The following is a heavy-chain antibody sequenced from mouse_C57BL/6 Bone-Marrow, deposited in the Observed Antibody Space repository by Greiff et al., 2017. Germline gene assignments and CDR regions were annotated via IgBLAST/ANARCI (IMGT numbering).Heavy chain of an antibody. Sequence: VKLQQPGAELVRPGSSVKLSCKASGYTFTSYWMHWVKQRPIQGLEWIGNIDPSDSETHYNQKFKDKATLTVDKSSSTAYMQLSSLTSEDSAVYYCARGYVAYYAMDNWGQGTSVTVSS. V-gene: IGHV1-52*01. CDR1: GYTFTSYW. J-gene: IGHJ4*01. D-gene: IGHD2-2*01. CDR3: ARGYVAYYAMDN. CDR2: IDPSDSET.